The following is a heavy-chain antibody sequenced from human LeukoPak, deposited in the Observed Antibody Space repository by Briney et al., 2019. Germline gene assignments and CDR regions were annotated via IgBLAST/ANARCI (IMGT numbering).Heavy chain of an antibody. Sequence: GGSLRLSCAASGFTFSSYNMNWVRQAPGKGLEWVSSISRTSSYIYYADSVKGRFTPSRDNAQNSLYLQMNSLRVEDTAVYYCARALPYYYDSSGYYEDRTSIAGDVVYWGQGTLVTVSS. CDR1: GFTFSSYN. CDR2: ISRTSSYI. J-gene: IGHJ4*02. D-gene: IGHD3-22*01. V-gene: IGHV3-21*01. CDR3: ARALPYYYDSSGYYEDRTSIAGDVVY.